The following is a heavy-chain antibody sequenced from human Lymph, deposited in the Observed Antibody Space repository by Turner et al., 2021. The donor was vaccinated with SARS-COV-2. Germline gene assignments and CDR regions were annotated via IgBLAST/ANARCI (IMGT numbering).Heavy chain of an antibody. CDR2: ISWNSGSI. CDR3: AKDRGGEQLVRLFDY. Sequence: EVQLVESGGGLVQPGRSLRLSCAASGFTFDDYARHWVRQAPGKGLEWVSGISWNSGSIGYASSVKGRLTISRDNAKNSLYLQMNSLRAEDTAFYYCAKDRGGEQLVRLFDYWGQGTLVTVSS. V-gene: IGHV3-9*01. CDR1: GFTFDDYA. D-gene: IGHD6-6*01. J-gene: IGHJ4*02.